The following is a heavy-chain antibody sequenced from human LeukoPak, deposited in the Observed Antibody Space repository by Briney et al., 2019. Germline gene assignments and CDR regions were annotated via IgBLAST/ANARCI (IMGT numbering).Heavy chain of an antibody. D-gene: IGHD6-13*01. V-gene: IGHV1-46*01. CDR3: ARVAAAAGTDY. Sequence: ASVKVSCKASGYTFTSYYMHWVRQAPGQGLEWMGIINPSGGSTSYAQKFQGRVTMTRDMSTSTAYMELSSLRSEDTAVYYCARVAAAAGTDYWGQGTLVTVSS. CDR1: GYTFTSYY. J-gene: IGHJ4*02. CDR2: INPSGGST.